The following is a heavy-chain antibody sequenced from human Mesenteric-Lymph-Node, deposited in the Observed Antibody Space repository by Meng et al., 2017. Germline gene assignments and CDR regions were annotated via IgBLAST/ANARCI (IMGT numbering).Heavy chain of an antibody. CDR2: IYYRGST. J-gene: IGHJ5*02. CDR3: ARTNYGDYNWFDR. V-gene: IGHV4-31*03. CDR1: RGSISCGGFS. D-gene: IGHD4-17*01. Sequence: VSGTRPVQSSHTLSLSCTVSRGSISCGGFSWSWLRQHPGKGLEWIGYIYYRGSTYSNPSLRSRVAISIDTSKNQFSLKLTSVTAADTAVYFCARTNYGDYNWFDRWGQGTLVTVSS.